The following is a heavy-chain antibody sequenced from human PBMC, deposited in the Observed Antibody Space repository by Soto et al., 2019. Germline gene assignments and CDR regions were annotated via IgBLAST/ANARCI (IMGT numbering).Heavy chain of an antibody. V-gene: IGHV6-1*01. J-gene: IGHJ5*02. CDR1: GDSVSSNSAA. CDR3: ASSPGTYDSSGYYGQNWFDP. Sequence: PSQTLSLTCAISGDSVSSNSAAWNWIRQSPSRGLERLGRTYYRSKWYNDYAVSVKSRITINPDTSKNQFSLQLNSVTPEDTAVYYCASSPGTYDSSGYYGQNWFDPWGQGTLVTVSS. D-gene: IGHD3-22*01. CDR2: TYYRSKWYN.